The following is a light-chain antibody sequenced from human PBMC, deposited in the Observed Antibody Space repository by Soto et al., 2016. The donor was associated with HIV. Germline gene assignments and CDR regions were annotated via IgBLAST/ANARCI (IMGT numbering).Light chain of an antibody. V-gene: IGKV1-39*01. CDR3: QQFEKYPLT. Sequence: DIQMTQSPSSLSLSIGDRVSITCRASQSISTYLHWYQQKPGRAPKLLIYDASSLRSGVPSRFSGRGSGTDFTLTISSLQPEDCATYYCQQFEKYPLTFGGGTKVEIK. J-gene: IGKJ4*01. CDR2: DAS. CDR1: QSISTY.